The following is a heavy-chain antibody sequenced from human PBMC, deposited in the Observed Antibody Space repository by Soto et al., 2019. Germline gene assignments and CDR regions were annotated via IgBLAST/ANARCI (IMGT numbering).Heavy chain of an antibody. J-gene: IGHJ3*02. CDR3: AKTTPHAFDI. V-gene: IGHV6-1*01. D-gene: IGHD2-15*01. CDR2: TYYRSKWSN. CDR1: GDSVSSKSVA. Sequence: SQTLSLTCAISGDSVSSKSVAWNWIRQSPSRGLEWLGRTYYRSKWSNDYAVSVKSRISINPDTSKNQFSLQLYSVTPEDTAVYYCAKTTPHAFDIWGQGTMVTVSS.